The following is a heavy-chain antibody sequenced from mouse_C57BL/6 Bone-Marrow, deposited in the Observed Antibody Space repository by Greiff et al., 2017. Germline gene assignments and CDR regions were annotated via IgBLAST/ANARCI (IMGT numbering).Heavy chain of an antibody. V-gene: IGHV1-81*01. J-gene: IGHJ4*01. Sequence: VQLQQSGAELARPGASVKLSCKASGYTFTSYGISWVKQRTGQGLEWIGEIYPRSGNTYYNEKFKGKATLTADKSSSTAYMELRSLTSEDSAVYFCARGGYGSSYDAMDYWGQGTSVTVSS. D-gene: IGHD1-1*01. CDR1: GYTFTSYG. CDR2: IYPRSGNT. CDR3: ARGGYGSSYDAMDY.